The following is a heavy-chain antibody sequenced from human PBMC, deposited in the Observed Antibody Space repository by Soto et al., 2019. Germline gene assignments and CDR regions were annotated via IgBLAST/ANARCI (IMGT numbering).Heavy chain of an antibody. CDR2: IIPIFGTA. D-gene: IGHD2-15*01. CDR1: GGTFSSYA. CDR3: GRGVEGATRHIDFDS. V-gene: IGHV1-69*06. J-gene: IGHJ5*01. Sequence: SVKVSCKASGGTFSSYAISWVRQAPGQGLEWMGGIIPIFGTANYAQKFQGRVTITADKSTSTAYMELTAADTAIYYCGRGVEGATRHIDFDSWGKGTLVTVSS.